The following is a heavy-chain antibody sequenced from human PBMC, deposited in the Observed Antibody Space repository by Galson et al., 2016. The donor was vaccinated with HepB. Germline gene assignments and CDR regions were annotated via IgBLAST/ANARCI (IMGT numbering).Heavy chain of an antibody. CDR2: IKQDGSEK. J-gene: IGHJ4*02. Sequence: SLRLSCATSGFTFSSYWTSWVRQAPGQGLEWVAKIKQDGSEKYYADSVKGRFTTSRDNAHNSLYLQMDSLRAEDPAIYFCTRDIERVGATLYFDYWGRGTLVTVSS. CDR3: TRDIERVGATLYFDY. CDR1: GFTFSSYW. D-gene: IGHD1-26*01. V-gene: IGHV3-7*01.